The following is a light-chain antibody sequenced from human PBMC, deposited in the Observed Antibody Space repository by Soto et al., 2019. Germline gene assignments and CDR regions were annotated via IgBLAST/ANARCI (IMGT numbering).Light chain of an antibody. V-gene: IGKV3-15*01. Sequence: EIVMTQSPATLSVSPGERATLSCRASQSVSSNLAWYQQKPGQAPRLLIYGASTRATGIPARFSGGGSGTESTLTISSLQSEDFAVYYCQQYNNWPKTFGPGTKVDIK. CDR1: QSVSSN. CDR2: GAS. J-gene: IGKJ3*01. CDR3: QQYNNWPKT.